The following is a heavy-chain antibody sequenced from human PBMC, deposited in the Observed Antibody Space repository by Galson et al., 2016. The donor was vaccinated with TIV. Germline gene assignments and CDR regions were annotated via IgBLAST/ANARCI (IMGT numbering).Heavy chain of an antibody. Sequence: SETLSLTCTVSGYSISSADYWAWIRQPPERGLEWLGYISHSGSTSYNPSLKTRVSISLDTSRNHFSLNLTSVTAADTAVYFCARQGNDYRGRFDPWSQGMLVTGS. CDR1: GYSISSADY. J-gene: IGHJ5*02. D-gene: IGHD4-11*01. CDR3: ARQGNDYRGRFDP. V-gene: IGHV4-38-2*02. CDR2: ISHSGST.